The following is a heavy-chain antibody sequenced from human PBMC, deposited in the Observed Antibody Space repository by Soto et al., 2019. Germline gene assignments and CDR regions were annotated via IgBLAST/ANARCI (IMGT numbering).Heavy chain of an antibody. CDR1: GFTFNKYW. V-gene: IGHV3-7*05. CDR3: AGWGQQNY. D-gene: IGHD3-16*01. J-gene: IGHJ4*02. Sequence: GGSLRLSCGASGFTFNKYWMNWVRQAPGKGLEWVANINPDGNEKEYVDSVKGRFTMSRDNAKNSLFLQMNSLRAEDTAVYYCAGWGQQNYWGLGTLVTVSS. CDR2: INPDGNEK.